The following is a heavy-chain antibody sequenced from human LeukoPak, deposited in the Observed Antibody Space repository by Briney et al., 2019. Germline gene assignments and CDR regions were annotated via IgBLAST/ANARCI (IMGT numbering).Heavy chain of an antibody. D-gene: IGHD3-3*01. CDR3: ARRGLYDFWSGYSNWFDP. Sequence: GASVKVSCKASGYTFTSYDINWVRQATGQGLEWMGWMNPNSGNTGYAQKFQGRVTMTRNTSISTAYMELSSLRSEDTAVYYCARRGLYDFWSGYSNWFDPWGQGTLVTVSS. J-gene: IGHJ5*02. CDR1: GYTFTSYD. CDR2: MNPNSGNT. V-gene: IGHV1-8*01.